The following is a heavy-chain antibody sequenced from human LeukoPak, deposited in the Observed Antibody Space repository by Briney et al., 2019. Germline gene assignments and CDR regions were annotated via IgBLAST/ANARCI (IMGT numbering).Heavy chain of an antibody. CDR3: ARDRGLCSSSSDYYYYYMDV. D-gene: IGHD6-6*01. V-gene: IGHV3-7*01. J-gene: IGHJ6*03. CDR2: IKQDGSEK. Sequence: GGSLRLSCAASGFTFSSYWMSWVRQAPGKGLEWAANIKQDGSEKYYVDSVKGRFTISRDNAKNSLYLQMNSLRAEDTAVYYCARDRGLCSSSSDYYYYYMDVWGKGTTVTVSS. CDR1: GFTFSSYW.